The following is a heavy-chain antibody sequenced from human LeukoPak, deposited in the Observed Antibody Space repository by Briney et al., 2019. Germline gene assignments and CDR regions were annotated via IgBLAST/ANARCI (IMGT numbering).Heavy chain of an antibody. CDR3: AREFLDDRSGYYQHDAFDI. V-gene: IGHV1-2*02. CDR1: GYAFTGYG. Sequence: ASVKVSCKASGYAFTGYGMHWERLAPGPRLEWMGWMNLNSGGRNCAKKSQGRVTMTRHTSISTAYMELSRLRSDDTAVYYCAREFLDDRSGYYQHDAFDIWGQGTMVTVSS. CDR2: MNLNSGGR. D-gene: IGHD3-22*01. J-gene: IGHJ3*02.